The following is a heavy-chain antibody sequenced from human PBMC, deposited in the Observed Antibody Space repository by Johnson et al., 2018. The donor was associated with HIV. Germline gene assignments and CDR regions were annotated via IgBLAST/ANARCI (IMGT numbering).Heavy chain of an antibody. CDR2: IWYDGSNK. CDR1: GFTFSSYA. J-gene: IGHJ3*02. CDR3: AKAWELLGRRAALEI. D-gene: IGHD1-26*01. Sequence: QMLLVESGGAVVRPGGSLRLSCAASGFTFSSYAMHWVRQAPGKGLEWVAVIWYDGSNKYYADYVKGRFTISRDNSKNTLYLQMESLRVEDTAIYYCAKAWELLGRRAALEIWGQGTMVTVSS. V-gene: IGHV3-33*06.